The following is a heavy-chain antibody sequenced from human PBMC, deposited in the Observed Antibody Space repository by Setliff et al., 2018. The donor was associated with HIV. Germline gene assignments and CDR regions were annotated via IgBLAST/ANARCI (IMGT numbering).Heavy chain of an antibody. CDR3: ATKVHCTNGVCLDAFDT. Sequence: ASVKVSCKTSGYTFTGYYMHWVRQAPGQGLEWMGRINPNSGVTNYAQKFQDRVTMTRDTSSSTAYMDLRSLISDDTAVYYCATKVHCTNGVCLDAFDTWGQGTMVTVSS. CDR2: INPNSGVT. V-gene: IGHV1-2*06. D-gene: IGHD2-8*01. CDR1: GYTFTGYY. J-gene: IGHJ3*02.